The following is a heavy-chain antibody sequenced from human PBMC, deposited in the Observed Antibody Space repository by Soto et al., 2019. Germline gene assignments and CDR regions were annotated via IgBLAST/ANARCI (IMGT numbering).Heavy chain of an antibody. CDR2: IIPIFGTA. J-gene: IGHJ4*02. CDR3: AFTAWSDYYGSGSSRDY. CDR1: GGTFSSYA. D-gene: IGHD3-10*01. Sequence: GASVKVSCKASGGTFSSYAISWVRQAPGQGLEWMGGIIPIFGTANYAQKFQGRVTITADKSTSTAYMELSSLRSEDTAVYYCAFTAWSDYYGSGSSRDYWGQGTLVTVSS. V-gene: IGHV1-69*06.